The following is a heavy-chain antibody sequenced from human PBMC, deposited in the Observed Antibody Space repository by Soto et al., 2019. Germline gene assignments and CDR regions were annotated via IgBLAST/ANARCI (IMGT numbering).Heavy chain of an antibody. V-gene: IGHV4-4*07. J-gene: IGHJ4*02. CDR2: ISTSGST. CDR3: ARTVGAAYYFDF. CDR1: GDSMTKYY. Sequence: QVQLQESGPGLVKPSETLSLTCTVYGDSMTKYYWSWIRQPAGKGLEWIGRISTSGSTNYNPSLKSRVSMSIDTSNKHFSLSLKSVTAADTAVYYCARTVGAAYYFDFWGQGALVTVSS. D-gene: IGHD1-26*01.